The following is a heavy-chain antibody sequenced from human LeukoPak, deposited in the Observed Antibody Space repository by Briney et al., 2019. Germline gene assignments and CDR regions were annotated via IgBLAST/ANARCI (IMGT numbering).Heavy chain of an antibody. Sequence: SQTLSLTCAVSGGSISSSSYYWGWIRQPPGKGLEWIGSIYYSGSTYYNPSLKSRVTISVDTSKNQFSLKLSSVTAADTAVYYCAREGEDTTTVWGQGTLVTVSS. CDR3: AREGEDTTTV. V-gene: IGHV4-39*02. J-gene: IGHJ4*02. CDR2: IYYSGST. D-gene: IGHD4-17*01. CDR1: GGSISSSSYY.